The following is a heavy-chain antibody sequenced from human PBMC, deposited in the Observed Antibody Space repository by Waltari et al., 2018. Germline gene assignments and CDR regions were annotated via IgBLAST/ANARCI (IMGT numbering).Heavy chain of an antibody. V-gene: IGHV3-15*01. CDR1: GFTFSNAG. D-gene: IGHD3-3*01. Sequence: EVQLVESGGGLVKPGGSLRLSCAASGFTFSNAGMSWARQAPGKGLEWVGRVKSKSDGGTRDYSAPVKGRFTISRDDSENTLYLQMNSLKTEDTAVYYCTTLFGDFWSGYFFDFWGQGTLVTVSS. J-gene: IGHJ4*02. CDR2: VKSKSDGGTR. CDR3: TTLFGDFWSGYFFDF.